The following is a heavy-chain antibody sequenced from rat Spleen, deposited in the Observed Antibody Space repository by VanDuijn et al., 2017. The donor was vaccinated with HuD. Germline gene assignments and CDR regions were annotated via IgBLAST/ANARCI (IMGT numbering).Heavy chain of an antibody. CDR2: INSAGST. J-gene: IGHJ2*01. Sequence: EVQLQESGPGLVKPSQSLSLTCSVIGYSITSSLRWNWIRKFPGNKLEWMGYINSAGSTVYNPSLKSRISISRDTSKNQFFLQVNSVTTEDTATYYCARSRYNNYYFDYWGQGVMVAVSS. V-gene: IGHV3-3*01. CDR1: GYSITSSLR. D-gene: IGHD1-10*01. CDR3: ARSRYNNYYFDY.